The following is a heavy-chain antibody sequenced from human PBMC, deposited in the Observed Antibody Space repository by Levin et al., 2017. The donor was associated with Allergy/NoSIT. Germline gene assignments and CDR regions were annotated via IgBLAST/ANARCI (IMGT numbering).Heavy chain of an antibody. J-gene: IGHJ2*01. V-gene: IGHV1-3*01. D-gene: IGHD1-26*01. CDR2: INAADGNT. Sequence: VASVKVSCKASGYSFTSYAIHWVRRAPGQRLEWMAWINAADGNTRYSQKFQGRISISKDPSASTAYMELSSLTFEDTALYYCARDPLGEVADRWYFDLWGRGTLVTVSS. CDR1: GYSFTSYA. CDR3: ARDPLGEVADRWYFDL.